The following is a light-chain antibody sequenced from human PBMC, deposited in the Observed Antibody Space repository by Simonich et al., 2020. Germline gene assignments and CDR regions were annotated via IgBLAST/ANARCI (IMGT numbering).Light chain of an antibody. Sequence: QSALTQPASVSGSPGQSITISSTGTSSDVGSYNLVSWYQQHPGKAPKLMIYEGSKRPSGVFNRFSGSKAGNTASLTISGLQAEDEADYYCCSYAGSSNAVFGGGTQLTVL. CDR2: EGS. CDR1: SSDVGSYNL. J-gene: IGLJ7*01. V-gene: IGLV2-23*01. CDR3: CSYAGSSNAV.